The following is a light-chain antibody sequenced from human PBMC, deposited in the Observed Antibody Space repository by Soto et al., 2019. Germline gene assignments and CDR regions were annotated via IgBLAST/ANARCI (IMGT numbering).Light chain of an antibody. J-gene: IGKJ4*01. V-gene: IGKV1-5*01. Sequence: DIHMTQSPSTLSAPVGDRVTITCRASQSISSWLAWYQQKPGKAPKLLIFDASSLESGVPSRFSGSGSGAEFTLTISNLQPDDSATYYCQQYNSYSPLTFGGGTKVDIK. CDR3: QQYNSYSPLT. CDR2: DAS. CDR1: QSISSW.